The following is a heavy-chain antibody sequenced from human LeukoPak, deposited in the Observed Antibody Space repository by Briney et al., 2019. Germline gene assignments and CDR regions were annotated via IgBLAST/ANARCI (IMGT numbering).Heavy chain of an antibody. CDR3: ARDFFHSSVSRPFDY. V-gene: IGHV3-21*01. D-gene: IGHD3-22*01. Sequence: GGSLRLSCAASGFTFGAYTINWVRQAPGKGLEWVSCIFSRSESVLYADSVRGRFTISRDNAKNSLYLQMDSLRVEDTAIYYCARDFFHSSVSRPFDYWGQGTLVTVSS. CDR1: GFTFGAYT. J-gene: IGHJ4*02. CDR2: IFSRSESV.